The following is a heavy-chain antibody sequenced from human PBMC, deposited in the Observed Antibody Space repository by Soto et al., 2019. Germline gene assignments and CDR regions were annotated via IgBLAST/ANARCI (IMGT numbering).Heavy chain of an antibody. Sequence: GASVKVSCKASGYTFTGYYMHWVRQAPGQGLEWMGWINPNSGGTNYAQKFQGWVTMTRDTSISTAYMELSRLRSGDTAVYYCARGPEAGPPPQYYYYYMDVWGKGTTVTVSS. D-gene: IGHD6-19*01. CDR3: ARGPEAGPPPQYYYYYMDV. J-gene: IGHJ6*03. V-gene: IGHV1-2*04. CDR1: GYTFTGYY. CDR2: INPNSGGT.